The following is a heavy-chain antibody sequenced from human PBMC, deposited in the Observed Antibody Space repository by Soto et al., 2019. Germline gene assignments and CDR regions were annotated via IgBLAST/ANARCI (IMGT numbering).Heavy chain of an antibody. D-gene: IGHD1-26*01. CDR3: ARDSGSYYYYYGMDV. J-gene: IGHJ6*02. CDR1: GGSFSGYY. CDR2: INHSGST. V-gene: IGHV4-34*01. Sequence: SETLSLTCAVYGGSFSGYYWSWIRQPPGKGLEWIGEINHSGSTNYNPSLKSRVTISVDTSKNQFSLKLSSVTAADTAVYYCARDSGSYYYYYGMDVWGQGTTVTVSS.